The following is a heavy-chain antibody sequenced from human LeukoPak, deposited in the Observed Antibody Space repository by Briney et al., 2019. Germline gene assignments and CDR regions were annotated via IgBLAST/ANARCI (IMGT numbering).Heavy chain of an antibody. CDR2: ISSSSSTI. V-gene: IGHV3-48*01. J-gene: IGHJ4*02. CDR3: ARDRGIQTFDY. D-gene: IGHD3-10*01. CDR1: GFTFSSYS. Sequence: PGGSLRLSCAASGFTFSSYSMNWVRQAPGKGLEWVSYISSSSSTIYYADSVKGRFTISRDNAKNSLYLQMNSLRAEDTAVYYCARDRGIQTFDYWGQGTLVTVSS.